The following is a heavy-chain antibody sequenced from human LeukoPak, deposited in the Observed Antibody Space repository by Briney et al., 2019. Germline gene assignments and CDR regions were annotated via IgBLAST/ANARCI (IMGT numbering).Heavy chain of an antibody. CDR1: GFTFSSFS. J-gene: IGHJ6*02. Sequence: PGGSLRLSCAATGFTFSSFSMHWVRQAPGKGLEWVAVISYDGSNMYYADSVKGRFAISRDNSKNTLYLQMNSLRTEDTAVYYCAKGRVGANGYYYYGMDVWGQGTTVTVSS. D-gene: IGHD1-26*01. CDR2: ISYDGSNM. V-gene: IGHV3-30*18. CDR3: AKGRVGANGYYYYGMDV.